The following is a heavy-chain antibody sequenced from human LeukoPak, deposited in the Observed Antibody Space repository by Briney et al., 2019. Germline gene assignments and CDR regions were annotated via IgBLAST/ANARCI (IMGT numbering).Heavy chain of an antibody. V-gene: IGHV4-4*02. CDR3: ARHIGILGKWGFDY. D-gene: IGHD2/OR15-2a*01. Sequence: PSETLSLTCAVSGASITSNWWSWVRQSPGKGLEWIGKIHHSASPNYNTSLKSRVTLSLDKSQNQFSLKVTSVTAADTAVYYCARHIGILGKWGFDYWGQGTLVTVSS. CDR2: IHHSASP. J-gene: IGHJ4*02. CDR1: GASITSNW.